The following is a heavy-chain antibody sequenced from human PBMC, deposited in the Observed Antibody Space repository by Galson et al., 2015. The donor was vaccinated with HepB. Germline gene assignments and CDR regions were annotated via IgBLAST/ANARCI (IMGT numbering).Heavy chain of an antibody. CDR2: IIPIFGTA. V-gene: IGHV1-69*13. CDR3: ARGAQLERPFYYYYGMDV. J-gene: IGHJ6*02. Sequence: SVKVSCKASGGTFSSYAISWVRQAPGQGLEWMGGIIPIFGTANYAQKFQGRVTITADESTSTACMELSSLRSEDTAVYYCARGAQLERPFYYYYGMDVWGQGTTVTVSS. D-gene: IGHD1-1*01. CDR1: GGTFSSYA.